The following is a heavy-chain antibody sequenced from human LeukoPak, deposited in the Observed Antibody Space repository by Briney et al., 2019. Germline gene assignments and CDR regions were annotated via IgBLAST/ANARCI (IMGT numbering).Heavy chain of an antibody. D-gene: IGHD6-19*01. CDR3: AREGAVAGTRGWFDP. CDR1: GGSFSGYY. CDR2: INHSGST. V-gene: IGHV4-34*01. J-gene: IGHJ5*02. Sequence: SETLSLTCAVYGGSFSGYYWSWIRQPPGKGLEWIGEINHSGSTNYNPSLKSRVTISVDTSKNQFSLKLSSVTAADTAVYYCAREGAVAGTRGWFDPWGQGTLVTVSS.